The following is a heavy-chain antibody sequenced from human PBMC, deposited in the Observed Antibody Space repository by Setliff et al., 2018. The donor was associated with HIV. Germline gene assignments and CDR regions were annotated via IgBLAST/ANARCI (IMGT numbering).Heavy chain of an antibody. CDR1: GGSISSGNYY. J-gene: IGHJ3*02. Sequence: SETLSLTCTVSGGSISSGNYYWSWIRQPAGKGLEWIGHISTSGRTNYNPSLMSRLTISVDTSKNQFSLKLSSVTAADTAVYYCAKEGSWNDDSGAFNIWGQGTMVTVSS. CDR3: AKEGSWNDDSGAFNI. D-gene: IGHD1-1*01. CDR2: ISTSGRT. V-gene: IGHV4-61*09.